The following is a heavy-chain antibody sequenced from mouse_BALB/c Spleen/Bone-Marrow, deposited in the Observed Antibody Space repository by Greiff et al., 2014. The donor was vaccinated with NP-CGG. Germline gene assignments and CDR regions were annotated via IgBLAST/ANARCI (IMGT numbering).Heavy chain of an antibody. CDR1: GFTFSSFG. CDR3: ARYGYYDAMDY. Sequence: EVHLVESGGGLVQPGGSRKLSCAASGFTFSSFGMHWVRQAPEKGLEWVAYISSGSSTIYCADTVKGRFTISRDNPKNTLFLQMTSLRSEDTAMYYCARYGYYDAMDYWGQGTSVTVSS. CDR2: ISSGSSTI. D-gene: IGHD2-2*01. J-gene: IGHJ4*01. V-gene: IGHV5-17*02.